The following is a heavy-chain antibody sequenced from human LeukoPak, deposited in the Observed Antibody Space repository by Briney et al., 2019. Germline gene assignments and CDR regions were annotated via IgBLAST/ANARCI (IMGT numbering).Heavy chain of an antibody. V-gene: IGHV4-30-4*01. Sequence: PSETLSLTCTVSGSSINSGDYYWSWIRQPPGKGLEWIGYIYYSGNTYHNPSLKSRVTISLDTSKNQFSLKLSSVTAADTAVYYCARDLSPHGFDPWGQGTLVTVSS. CDR1: GSSINSGDYY. CDR3: ARDLSPHGFDP. J-gene: IGHJ5*02. CDR2: IYYSGNT.